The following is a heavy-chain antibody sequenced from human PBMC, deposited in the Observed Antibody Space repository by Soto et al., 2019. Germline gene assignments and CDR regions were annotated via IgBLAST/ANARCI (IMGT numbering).Heavy chain of an antibody. J-gene: IGHJ4*02. Sequence: GGSLRLSCAASGFTFSSYGMHWVRQAPGKGLEWVAVISYDGSNKYYADSVKGRFTISRDNSKNTLYLQMNSLRAEDTAVYYCAKDGSGGYYDSSGAFDYWGQGTLVTGSS. CDR2: ISYDGSNK. CDR3: AKDGSGGYYDSSGAFDY. D-gene: IGHD3-22*01. CDR1: GFTFSSYG. V-gene: IGHV3-30*18.